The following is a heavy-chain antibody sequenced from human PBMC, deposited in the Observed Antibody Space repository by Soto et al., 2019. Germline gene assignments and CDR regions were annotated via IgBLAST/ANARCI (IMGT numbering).Heavy chain of an antibody. CDR3: ASRYGYSFDY. V-gene: IGHV4-59*08. CDR1: GGSISSYY. CDR2: IYYSGST. Sequence: QVQLQESGPGLVKPSETLSLTCTVSGGSISSYYWSWIRQPPGKGLEWIGYIYYSGSTNYNPSLXAXVXIXXDTSKNQFSLKLSSVPAADTAVYYCASRYGYSFDYWGQGTLVTVSS. J-gene: IGHJ4*02. D-gene: IGHD1-1*01.